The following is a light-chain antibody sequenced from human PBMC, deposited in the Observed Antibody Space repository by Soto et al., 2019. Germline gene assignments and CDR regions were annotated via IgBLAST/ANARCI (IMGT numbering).Light chain of an antibody. CDR3: QQSYSTPWT. CDR1: QSISSY. V-gene: IGKV1-39*01. J-gene: IGKJ1*01. CDR2: AAS. Sequence: DIQMTQSPSSLSASVGDRVTLTCRASQSISSYLNWYQQKPGKAPKLLIYAASSLQSGVPSRFSGSGSGTDFTLTISSLKPEDFATYYCQQSYSTPWTFGQGTKVDIK.